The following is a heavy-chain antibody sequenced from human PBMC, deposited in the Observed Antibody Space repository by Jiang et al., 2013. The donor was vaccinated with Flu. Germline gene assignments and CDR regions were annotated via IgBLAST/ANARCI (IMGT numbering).Heavy chain of an antibody. CDR2: IYYSGST. CDR3: AGGDSSGWNDYYYGMDV. J-gene: IGHJ6*02. D-gene: IGHD6-19*01. CDR1: GGSISSYY. Sequence: SGGSISSYYWSWIRQPPGKGLEWIGYIYYSGSTNYNPSLKSRVTISVDTSKNQFSLKLSSVTAADTAVYYCAGGDSSGWNDYYYGMDVWGQGTTVTVSS. V-gene: IGHV4-59*01.